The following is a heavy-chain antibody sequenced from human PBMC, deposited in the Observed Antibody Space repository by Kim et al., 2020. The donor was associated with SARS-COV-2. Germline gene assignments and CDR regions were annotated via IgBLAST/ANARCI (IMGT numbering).Heavy chain of an antibody. D-gene: IGHD3-9*01. CDR1: GFTFSSYW. Sequence: GGSLRLSCAASGFTFSSYWMHWVRQAPGKGLVWVSRINSDGSSTSYADSVKGRFTISRDNAKNTLYLQMNSLRAEDTAVYYCARLLNGRRFDWLLSKGGWIDPWGQGTLVTVSS. CDR3: ARLLNGRRFDWLLSKGGWIDP. CDR2: INSDGSST. J-gene: IGHJ5*02. V-gene: IGHV3-74*01.